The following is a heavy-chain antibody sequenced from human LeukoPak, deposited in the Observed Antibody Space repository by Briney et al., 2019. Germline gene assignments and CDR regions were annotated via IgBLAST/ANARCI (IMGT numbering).Heavy chain of an antibody. Sequence: ASVKVSCKSSGYTFTGHYMHWVRQAPGQGLEWMGWINPDSGDTNYAQRFQGRVTMTRDTSISTAYMDLRSLRSDDPAVYYCARGGGTFFGVLNDWGQGTLVIVSS. J-gene: IGHJ4*02. CDR1: GYTFTGHY. CDR3: ARGGGTFFGVLND. V-gene: IGHV1-2*02. CDR2: INPDSGDT. D-gene: IGHD3-3*01.